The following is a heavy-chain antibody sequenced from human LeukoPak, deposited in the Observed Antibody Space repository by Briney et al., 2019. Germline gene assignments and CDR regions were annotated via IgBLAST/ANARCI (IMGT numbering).Heavy chain of an antibody. CDR2: ISYDGS. J-gene: IGHJ3*02. Sequence: GGSLRLSCAASGFTFSTYAMHWVRQAPGKGLEWVAFISYDGSDSVKGRFTISRDNSKNTLYLQMNSLRAEDTAVYYCAREGYYDSSGKGNAFDIWGQGTMVTVSS. V-gene: IGHV3-30*04. D-gene: IGHD3-22*01. CDR3: AREGYYDSSGKGNAFDI. CDR1: GFTFSTYA.